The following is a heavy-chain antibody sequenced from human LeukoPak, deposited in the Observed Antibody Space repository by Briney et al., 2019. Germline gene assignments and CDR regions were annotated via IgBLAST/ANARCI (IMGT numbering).Heavy chain of an antibody. Sequence: SETLSLTCTVSGGSISSYYWTWIRQPPGKGLEWIGYIYYSGSTNYNPSLKSRVTISVDTSKNQFSLKLSSVTAADTAVYYCARRMKNYFGMDFWGQGTTVTVSS. CDR1: GGSISSYY. CDR3: ARRMKNYFGMDF. V-gene: IGHV4-59*08. D-gene: IGHD2-8*01. J-gene: IGHJ6*02. CDR2: IYYSGST.